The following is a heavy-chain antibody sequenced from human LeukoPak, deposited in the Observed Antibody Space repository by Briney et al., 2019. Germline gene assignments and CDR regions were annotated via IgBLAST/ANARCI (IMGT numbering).Heavy chain of an antibody. CDR3: AREKATVRYYYYGMDV. CDR2: IIPIFGTA. V-gene: IGHV1-69*13. CDR1: GGTFSSYA. J-gene: IGHJ6*02. Sequence: SVKVSCTASGGTFSSYAISWVRQAPGQGLEWMGEIIPIFGTANYAQKFQGRVTITADESTSTAYMELSSLRSEDTAVYYCAREKATVRYYYYGMDVWGQGTTVTVSS. D-gene: IGHD3-10*01.